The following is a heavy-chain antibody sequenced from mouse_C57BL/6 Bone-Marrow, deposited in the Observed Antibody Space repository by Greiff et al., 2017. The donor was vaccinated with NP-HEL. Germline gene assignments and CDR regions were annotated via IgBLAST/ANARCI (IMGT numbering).Heavy chain of an antibody. CDR1: GYSFTDYN. CDR2: INPNYGTT. V-gene: IGHV1-39*01. CDR3: THSNYAAWFAY. D-gene: IGHD2-5*01. J-gene: IGHJ3*01. Sequence: EVQLKESGPELVKPGASVKISCKASGYSFTDYNMNWVKQSNGKSLEWIGVINPNYGTTSYNQKFKGKATLTVDQSSSTAYMQLNSLTSEDAVVYYGTHSNYAAWFAYWGQGTLVTVSA.